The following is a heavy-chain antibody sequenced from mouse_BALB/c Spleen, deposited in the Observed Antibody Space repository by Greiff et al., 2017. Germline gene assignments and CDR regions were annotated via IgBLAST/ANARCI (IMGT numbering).Heavy chain of an antibody. V-gene: IGHV1-54*01. CDR3: ARRYYDYDAFAY. CDR1: GYAFTNYL. Sequence: VQGVESGAELVRPGTSVKVSCKASGYAFTNYLIEWVKQRPGQGLEWIGVINPGSGGTNYNEKFKGKATLTADKSSSTAYMQLSSLTSDDSAVYFCARRYYDYDAFAYWGQGTLVTVSA. CDR2: INPGSGGT. D-gene: IGHD2-4*01. J-gene: IGHJ3*01.